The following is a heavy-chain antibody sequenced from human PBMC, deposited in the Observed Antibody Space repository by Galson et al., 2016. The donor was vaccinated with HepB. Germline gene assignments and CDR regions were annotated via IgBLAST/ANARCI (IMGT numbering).Heavy chain of an antibody. CDR1: GGTFSSHA. Sequence: SVKVSCKASGGTFSSHAVSWLRQAPGQGLEWMGGITPIYGTTDYGQNFQDRVIFTADKATSTLYMELSSLRSDDTAVYYCARDQYYGSGTYYRGMDVWGQGTTVIV. V-gene: IGHV1-69*06. J-gene: IGHJ6*02. CDR2: ITPIYGTT. D-gene: IGHD3-10*01. CDR3: ARDQYYGSGTYYRGMDV.